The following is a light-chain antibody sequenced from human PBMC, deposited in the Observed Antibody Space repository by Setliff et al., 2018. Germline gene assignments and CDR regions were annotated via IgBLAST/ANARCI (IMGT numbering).Light chain of an antibody. CDR1: TSNIGSNP. V-gene: IGLV1-44*01. J-gene: IGLJ1*01. CDR2: SNN. Sequence: QSVLAQPPSASGTPGQRITISCSGGTSNIGSNPVNWYQQLPGTAPKLLIYSNNQRPSGVPDRFSGSKSGTSASLAVSGLQSEDEADFYCEAWDDSLNGYVFGSGTTVTDL. CDR3: EAWDDSLNGYV.